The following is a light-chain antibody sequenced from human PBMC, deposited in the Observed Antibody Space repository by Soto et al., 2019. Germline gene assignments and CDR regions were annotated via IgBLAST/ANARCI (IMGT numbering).Light chain of an antibody. V-gene: IGKV3D-20*02. Sequence: VLSQSPGRLSLSPGETATLSCRASQSVPSTYFAWYQQKSGQPPRLLISGTSNRATGIPDRFSGSGSGRDFTLTISRLEPEDFAVYYCQQRSNWPPYTFGQGTKV. CDR1: QSVPSTY. J-gene: IGKJ2*01. CDR3: QQRSNWPPYT. CDR2: GTS.